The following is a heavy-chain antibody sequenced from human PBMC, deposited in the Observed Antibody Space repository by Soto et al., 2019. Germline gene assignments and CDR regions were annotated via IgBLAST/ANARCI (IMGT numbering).Heavy chain of an antibody. CDR3: TRSIGSGGVIGGFDY. CDR2: ILPMFDRP. CDR1: GGTFNTYA. J-gene: IGHJ4*02. V-gene: IGHV1-69*01. Sequence: QVQLVQSETEVKKPGSAVRVSCKASGGTFNTYAMNWVRQAPGQGLEWMGGILPMFDRPRYAQKFQGRVTITVDEPTTTAYMELSSLRSDDTAVSYCTRSIGSGGVIGGFDYWGQGTLVTVSS. D-gene: IGHD3-16*02.